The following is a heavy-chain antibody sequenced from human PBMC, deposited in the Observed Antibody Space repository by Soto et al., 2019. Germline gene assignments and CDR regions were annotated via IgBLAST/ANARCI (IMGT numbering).Heavy chain of an antibody. Sequence: EVQLLESGGGLLQPGGSLRLSCSASGFTFNNYAMAWVRQAPGEGLEWVSGISGSGATPYYADSVKGRFTISRDNSKITLFLQMNSLSAEDTAVYFCAKAGYCTGVSCYFYYFDSCGQGTLVTVSS. CDR1: GFTFNNYA. D-gene: IGHD2-15*01. V-gene: IGHV3-23*01. CDR2: ISGSGATP. J-gene: IGHJ4*02. CDR3: AKAGYCTGVSCYFYYFDS.